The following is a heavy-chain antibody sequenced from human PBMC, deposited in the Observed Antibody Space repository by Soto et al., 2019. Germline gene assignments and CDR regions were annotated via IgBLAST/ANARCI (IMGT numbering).Heavy chain of an antibody. Sequence: QVQLQQWGAGLLKPSETLSLTCAVYGGSFSGYYWSWIRQPPGKGLEWIGEINHSGSTNYNPSLKSRVTISVDTSKNQFSLKLSSVTAADTAVYYCAREVQVRGWYAIIDYWGQGTLVTVSS. CDR2: INHSGST. CDR1: GGSFSGYY. J-gene: IGHJ4*02. CDR3: AREVQVRGWYAIIDY. V-gene: IGHV4-34*01. D-gene: IGHD6-19*01.